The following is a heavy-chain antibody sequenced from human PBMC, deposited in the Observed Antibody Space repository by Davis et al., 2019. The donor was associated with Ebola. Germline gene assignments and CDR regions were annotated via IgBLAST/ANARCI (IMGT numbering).Heavy chain of an antibody. CDR1: GFTFSSYG. CDR2: IWYDGSNK. J-gene: IGHJ4*02. CDR3: AKVAWGSSFY. D-gene: IGHD3-16*01. V-gene: IGHV3-33*03. Sequence: PGGSLRLSCAASGFTFSSYGMHWVRQAPGKGLEWVAVIWYDGSNKYYADSVKGRFTISRDNAKNSLYLQMNSLRAEDTAVYYCAKVAWGSSFYWGQGTLVAVSS.